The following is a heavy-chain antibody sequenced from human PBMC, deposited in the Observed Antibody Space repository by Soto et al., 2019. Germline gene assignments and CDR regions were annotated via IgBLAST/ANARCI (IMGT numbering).Heavy chain of an antibody. V-gene: IGHV4-34*01. J-gene: IGHJ5*02. CDR1: GGSFSGYY. CDR2: INHSGST. Sequence: SETLSLTCAVYGGSFSGYYWSWIRQPPGKGLEWIGEINHSGSTNYNPSLKSRVTISVDTSKNQFSLKLSSVTAADTAVYYCARREIDYDFWSGWYNWFDPWGQGTLVTVSS. CDR3: ARREIDYDFWSGWYNWFDP. D-gene: IGHD3-3*01.